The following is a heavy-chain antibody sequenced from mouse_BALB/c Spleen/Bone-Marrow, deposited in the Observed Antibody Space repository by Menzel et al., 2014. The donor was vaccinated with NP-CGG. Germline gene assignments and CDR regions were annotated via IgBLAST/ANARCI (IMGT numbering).Heavy chain of an antibody. CDR3: TRTGYFDN. V-gene: IGHV6-6*02. D-gene: IGHD4-1*01. J-gene: IGHJ2*01. CDR1: GSTFSNYW. Sequence: EVQGVESGGGLVQPGGSMKLSCVASGSTFSNYWMNWVRQSPEKGLEWVAEIRLKSNNYATHYAESVKGRFTISRDDSKSSVYPQMNNLRAEDTGIYYCTRTGYFDNWGQGITLTVSS. CDR2: IRLKSNNYAT.